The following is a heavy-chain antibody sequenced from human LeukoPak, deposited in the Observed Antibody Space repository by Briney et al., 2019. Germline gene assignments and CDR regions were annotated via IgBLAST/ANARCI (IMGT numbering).Heavy chain of an antibody. CDR2: IRYDGSNK. D-gene: IGHD6-19*01. V-gene: IGHV3-30*02. CDR1: GFTFSSHG. J-gene: IGHJ4*02. Sequence: GGSLRLSCAASGFTFSSHGMHWVRQAPGKGLEWVAFIRYDGSNKYYADSVKGRFTISRDNSKNTLYLQMNSLRAEDTAVYYCAPLPESSGWPLPFDYWGQGTLVTVSS. CDR3: APLPESSGWPLPFDY.